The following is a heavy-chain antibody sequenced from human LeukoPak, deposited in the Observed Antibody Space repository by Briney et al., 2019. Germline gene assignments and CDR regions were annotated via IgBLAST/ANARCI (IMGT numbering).Heavy chain of an antibody. V-gene: IGHV3-23*01. CDR2: ISGSGDNT. Sequence: GGSLRLSCAASGFSFSSYAMSWVRQAPGKGLEWVSSISGSGDNTYYAESVKGRFTISRDNSKNTLFLQMNSLRAEDTAVFYCAKLSGYTTGWSFDFWGQGTLVTVSS. CDR3: AKLSGYTTGWSFDF. D-gene: IGHD6-19*01. CDR1: GFSFSSYA. J-gene: IGHJ4*02.